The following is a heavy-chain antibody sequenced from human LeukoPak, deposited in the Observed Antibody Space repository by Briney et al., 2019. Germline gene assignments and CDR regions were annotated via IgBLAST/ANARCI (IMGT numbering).Heavy chain of an antibody. V-gene: IGHV3-30*02. D-gene: IGHD6-13*01. CDR1: GFTFSNYG. CDR2: IRYDGSNK. CDR3: AKGEVSSSWYGDYYYYYMDV. Sequence: GGSLRLSCAASGFTFSNYGMHWVRQAPGKGLEWVAFIRYDGSNKYYADSVKGRFTISRDNSKNTLYLQMNSLRAEDTAVYYCAKGEVSSSWYGDYYYYYMDVWGKGTTVTVSS. J-gene: IGHJ6*03.